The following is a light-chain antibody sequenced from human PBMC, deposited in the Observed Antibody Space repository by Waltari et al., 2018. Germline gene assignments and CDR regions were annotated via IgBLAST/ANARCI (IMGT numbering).Light chain of an antibody. Sequence: QSALTQPASVSGSPGQSITISCTGTSSDIGGYNYVSWYQQHPGKAPKVMIYDVIKRPSGVSTGFAGSKSGNTASLTISGRQADDEADYYCTSYESGGTWVFGGGTKVTV. V-gene: IGLV2-14*03. CDR3: TSYESGGTWV. J-gene: IGLJ3*02. CDR1: SSDIGGYNY. CDR2: DVI.